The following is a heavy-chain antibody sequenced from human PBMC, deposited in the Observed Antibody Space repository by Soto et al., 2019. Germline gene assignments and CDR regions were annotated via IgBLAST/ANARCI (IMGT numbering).Heavy chain of an antibody. D-gene: IGHD3-3*01. CDR3: ARYSGYYSY. CDR1: GGSISSYY. Sequence: SETLSLTCTVSGGSISSYYWSWIRQPPGKGLEWIGYIYYSGSTNYNPSLKSRVTISVDTSKDQFSLKLSSVTAADTAVYYCARYSGYYSYWGQGTLVTVSS. CDR2: IYYSGST. J-gene: IGHJ4*02. V-gene: IGHV4-59*01.